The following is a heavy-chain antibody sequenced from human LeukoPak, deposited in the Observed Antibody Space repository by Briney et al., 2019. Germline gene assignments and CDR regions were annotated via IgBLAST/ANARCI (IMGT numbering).Heavy chain of an antibody. D-gene: IGHD4-17*01. CDR2: ISSSSSYI. V-gene: IGHV3-21*01. J-gene: IGHJ4*02. CDR1: GFTFSIYS. CDR3: ARETDYGDLDY. Sequence: GGSLRLSCVASGFTFSIYSMNWVRRAPGKGLEWVSSISSSSSYIYYADSVKGRFTISRDNAKNSLYLQMNSLRAGDTAVYYCARETDYGDLDYWGQGTLVTVS.